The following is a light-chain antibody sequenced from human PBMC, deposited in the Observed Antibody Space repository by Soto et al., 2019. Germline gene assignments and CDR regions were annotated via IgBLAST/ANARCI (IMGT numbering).Light chain of an antibody. CDR3: QQYGSSSIT. J-gene: IGKJ5*01. CDR2: GAS. CDR1: QSISSN. V-gene: IGKV3-15*01. Sequence: EIVMTQSPPTLSVSPGERAALSCRASQSISSNLAWYQKKPGQAPRLLIYGASTRATGIPARFSGSGSGTEFTLTISRLEPEDFAVYYCQQYGSSSITFGQGTRLEIK.